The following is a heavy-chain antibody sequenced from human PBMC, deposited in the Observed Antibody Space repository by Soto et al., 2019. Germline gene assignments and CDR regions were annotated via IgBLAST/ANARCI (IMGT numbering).Heavy chain of an antibody. CDR3: ASLPQDVSPVPGNEGPDY. V-gene: IGHV3-74*01. J-gene: IGHJ4*02. D-gene: IGHD6-19*01. CDR1: GFTFTNYW. CDR2: INPDGSTT. Sequence: EVQLVESGGDLVQPGGSLRLSCAASGFTFTNYWMHWVRQAPGRGLLWISRINPDGSTTFYADSVKGRFTISRDNAKNALDLQMNSPRGEDTAVYYCASLPQDVSPVPGNEGPDYWGQGTLVTVSS.